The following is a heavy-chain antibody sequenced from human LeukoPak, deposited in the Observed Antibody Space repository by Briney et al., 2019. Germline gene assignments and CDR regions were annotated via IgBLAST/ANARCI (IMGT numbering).Heavy chain of an antibody. CDR3: AKGILLHGYFDWLSPNPYFQH. D-gene: IGHD3-9*01. J-gene: IGHJ1*01. Sequence: GGSLRLSCAASGFTFSSYSMNWVRQAPGKGLEWVSAISGSGGSTYYADSVKGRFTISRDNSKNTLYLQMNSLRAEDTAVYYCAKGILLHGYFDWLSPNPYFQHWGQGTLVTVSS. V-gene: IGHV3-23*01. CDR2: ISGSGGST. CDR1: GFTFSSYS.